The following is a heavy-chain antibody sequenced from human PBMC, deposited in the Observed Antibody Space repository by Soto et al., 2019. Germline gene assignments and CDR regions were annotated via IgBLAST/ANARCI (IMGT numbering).Heavy chain of an antibody. J-gene: IGHJ4*02. D-gene: IGHD3-22*01. CDR1: GGTFSSYA. Sequence: SVKVSCKASGGTFSSYAISWVRQAPGQGLEWMGGIIPIFGTANYAQKFQGRVTITADESTSTAYMELSSLRSEDTAVYYCALEGYYYDSSGSVGTPAFWGQGTLVTVSS. CDR2: IIPIFGTA. V-gene: IGHV1-69*13. CDR3: ALEGYYYDSSGSVGTPAF.